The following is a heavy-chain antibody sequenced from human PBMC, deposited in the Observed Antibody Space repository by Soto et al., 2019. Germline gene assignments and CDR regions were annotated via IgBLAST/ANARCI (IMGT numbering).Heavy chain of an antibody. V-gene: IGHV4-39*01. CDR1: GGSISSSSYY. CDR3: ASSGIAARPVYFDY. Sequence: SETLSLTCTVSGGSISSSSYYWGWIRQPPGKGLEWIGSIYYSGSTYYNPSLKSRVTISVDTSKNQFSLKLSSVTAADTAVYYCASSGIAARPVYFDYWGQGTLVTVSS. J-gene: IGHJ4*02. CDR2: IYYSGST. D-gene: IGHD6-6*01.